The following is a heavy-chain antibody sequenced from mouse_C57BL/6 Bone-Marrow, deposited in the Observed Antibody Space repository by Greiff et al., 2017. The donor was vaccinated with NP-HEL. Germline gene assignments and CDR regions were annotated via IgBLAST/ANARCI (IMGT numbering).Heavy chain of an antibody. V-gene: IGHV7-3*01. CDR1: GFTFTDYY. CDR2: IRNKANGYTT. D-gene: IGHD1-1*01. Sequence: EVKLVESGGGLVQPGGSLSLSCAASGFTFTDYYMSWVRQPPGKALEWLGFIRNKANGYTTEYSASVKGRFTISRDNSQSILYLQMNALRAEDSATYYCARSPITTVVADWYFDVWGTGTTVTVSS. J-gene: IGHJ1*03. CDR3: ARSPITTVVADWYFDV.